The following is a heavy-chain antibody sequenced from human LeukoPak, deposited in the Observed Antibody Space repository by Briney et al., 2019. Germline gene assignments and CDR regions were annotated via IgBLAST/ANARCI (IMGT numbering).Heavy chain of an antibody. V-gene: IGHV3-48*03. J-gene: IGHJ4*02. CDR1: GFDFSAYE. D-gene: IGHD3-22*01. CDR2: FAGSDTTT. Sequence: PGGSLTLSRAASGFDFSAYEMNWVRQAPGKGLEWVAYFAGSDTTTHYADSVKGRFTISRDNARNFLYLQMSNLRPEDTALYYCTTLGYHLDSWGQGTLVTVSS. CDR3: TTLGYHLDS.